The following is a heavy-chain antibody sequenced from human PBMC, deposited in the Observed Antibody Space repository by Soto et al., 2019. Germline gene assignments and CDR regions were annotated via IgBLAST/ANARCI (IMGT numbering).Heavy chain of an antibody. CDR2: ISAYNGNT. J-gene: IGHJ5*02. D-gene: IGHD3-10*01. CDR1: GYTFTSYG. V-gene: IGHV1-18*01. CDR3: ARDVTMGRFDP. Sequence: ASVKVSCKASGYTFTSYGISWVRQAPGQVLEWMGLISAYNGNTNYAKKLQGRVTMTTDTATSTAYMELRSLRSDDTAVYYCARDVTMGRFDPVGQGTLVPVSS.